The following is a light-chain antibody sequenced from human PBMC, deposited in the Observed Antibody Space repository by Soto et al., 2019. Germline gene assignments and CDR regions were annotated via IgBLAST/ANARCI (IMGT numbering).Light chain of an antibody. CDR3: QQYNVYST. V-gene: IGKV1-39*01. Sequence: IQMTQSPSSLSASVGDRFTITCRASQSISSYLNWSQQKPGKAPKLLIYAASTLQSGVPSRFSGSGSGTEFTLTISSLQPDDFATYYCQQYNVYSTFGGGTKVDI. CDR1: QSISSY. CDR2: AAS. J-gene: IGKJ4*01.